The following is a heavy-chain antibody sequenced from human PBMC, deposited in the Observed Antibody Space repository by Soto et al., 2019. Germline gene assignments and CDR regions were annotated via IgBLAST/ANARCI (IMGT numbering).Heavy chain of an antibody. V-gene: IGHV3-23*01. J-gene: IGHJ4*02. CDR2: ITAGNGDT. CDR1: GFPFSDYG. Sequence: EVHLLESGGGLVQPGGSLRLACAASGFPFSDYGVSWVRQTPGKGLQWVSLITAGNGDTYYADSVKGRFTISRDNSKNSLHLQRTPLRVDDTAIYYCVKALYIWGVTGDYWCQGAVVTVAS. CDR3: VKALYIWGVTGDY. D-gene: IGHD3-16*01.